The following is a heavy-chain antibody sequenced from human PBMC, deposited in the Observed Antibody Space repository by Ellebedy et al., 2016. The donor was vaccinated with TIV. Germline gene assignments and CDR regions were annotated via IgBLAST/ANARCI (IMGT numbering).Heavy chain of an antibody. J-gene: IGHJ4*02. CDR2: ISSSGTYI. CDR1: GFTFSSFT. CDR3: ARPAASYSSSWYDFDC. Sequence: PGGSLRLSCAASGFTFSSFTMNWVRQAPGKGLEWVSSISSSGTYIHNADSVKGRFTISRANAKNSLYLQMNSLRVEDTAVYYCARPAASYSSSWYDFDCWGQGTLVTVSS. V-gene: IGHV3-21*01. D-gene: IGHD6-13*01.